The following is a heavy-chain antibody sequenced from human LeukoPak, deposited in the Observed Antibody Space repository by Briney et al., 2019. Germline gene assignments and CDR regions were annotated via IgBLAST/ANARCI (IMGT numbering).Heavy chain of an antibody. CDR3: ARYYDSTGSFDY. CDR2: IYYIGST. CDR1: GDSVSRSSYY. Sequence: PSETLSLTCTVSGDSVSRSSYYWTRMRQPPGKGLEWIGYIYYIGSTNYNPSLRSRLTMSVDTSKNQFSLRLSSVIAADTAMYYCARYYDSTGSFDYWGQGTLVTVSS. D-gene: IGHD3-22*01. V-gene: IGHV4-61*01. J-gene: IGHJ4*02.